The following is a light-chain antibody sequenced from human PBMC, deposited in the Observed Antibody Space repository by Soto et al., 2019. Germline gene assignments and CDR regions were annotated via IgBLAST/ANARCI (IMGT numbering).Light chain of an antibody. CDR1: SSDIGCYDF. CDR3: ISFTTTSTYV. V-gene: IGLV2-14*01. CDR2: VVS. Sequence: QSALTKHISVSGSLAQSTVISSVGTSSDIGCYDFVCWTQQQPVKAPKLFSDVVSGLPTGISGVSERCSGSKSGNAATLTISGRQAEGEADYDCISFTTTSTYVFGTETKGTVL. J-gene: IGLJ1*01.